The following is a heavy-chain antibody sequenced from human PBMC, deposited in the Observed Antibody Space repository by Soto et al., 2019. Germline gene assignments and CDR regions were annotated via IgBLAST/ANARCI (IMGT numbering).Heavy chain of an antibody. CDR3: ATSRGMATTIDY. CDR2: IYYSGST. V-gene: IGHV4-30-4*01. CDR1: GGSISSGDYY. J-gene: IGHJ4*02. Sequence: QVQLQESGPGQVKPSQTLSLTCTVSGGSISSGDYYWSWIRQPPGKGLEWIGYIYYSGSTYYNPSLKSRVSISVDTSKNQFSLKLTSVTTADTAVYYCATSRGMATTIDYWGQGTLVTVSS. D-gene: IGHD1-1*01.